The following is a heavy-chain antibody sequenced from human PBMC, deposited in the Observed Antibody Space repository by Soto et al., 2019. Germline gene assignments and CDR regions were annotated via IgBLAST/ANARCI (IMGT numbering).Heavy chain of an antibody. CDR1: GGSISSYY. D-gene: IGHD5-12*01. V-gene: IGHV4-59*01. J-gene: IGHJ6*02. CDR2: IYYSGST. Sequence: SETLSLTCTVSGGSISSYYWSWIRQPPGKGLEWIGYIYYSGSTNYNPSLKSRVTISVDTSKNQFSLKLSSVTAADTAVYYCERGIWEMATQYYYYGMDVWGQGTTVTVSS. CDR3: ERGIWEMATQYYYYGMDV.